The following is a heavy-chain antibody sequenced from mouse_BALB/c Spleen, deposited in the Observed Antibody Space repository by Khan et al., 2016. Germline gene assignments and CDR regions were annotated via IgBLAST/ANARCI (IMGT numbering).Heavy chain of an antibody. CDR2: IDPANGNT. J-gene: IGHJ2*01. V-gene: IGHV14-3*02. Sequence: VQLQQPGAELVKPGASVKLSCTASGFNIKDTYMHWVKQRPEQGLEWIGRIDPANGNTKYDPKFQGKATITADTSSNTAYLQVSSLTSEDTAVYYCARQSVVSYDYWGQGTTLTVSS. CDR3: ARQSVVSYDY. D-gene: IGHD1-3*01. CDR1: GFNIKDTY.